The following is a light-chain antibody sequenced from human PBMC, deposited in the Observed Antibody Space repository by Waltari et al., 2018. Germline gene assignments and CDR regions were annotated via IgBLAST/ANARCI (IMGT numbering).Light chain of an antibody. Sequence: IQMTQSPSPLSSSWGDRVPITCRASPNINTYLNWYQQKPGKAPKLLIYAASTLQSGVPSRFSGSGFGTDFTLTISSLQPEDFATYYCQQSYSTPWTFGQGTKVEIK. CDR2: AAS. J-gene: IGKJ1*01. CDR3: QQSYSTPWT. CDR1: PNINTY. V-gene: IGKV1-39*01.